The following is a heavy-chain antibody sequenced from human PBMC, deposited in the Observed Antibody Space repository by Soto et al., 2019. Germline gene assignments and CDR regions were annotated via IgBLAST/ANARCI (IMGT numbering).Heavy chain of an antibody. J-gene: IGHJ4*02. CDR1: GFTFSSYA. CDR3: AKGYDFWSGPLDY. V-gene: IGHV3-23*01. CDR2: ISGNGAST. D-gene: IGHD3-3*01. Sequence: PGGSLRLSCTASGFTFSSYAMSWVRQAPGRGLEWVSAISGNGASTYYADSVKGRFTISRDNSKNTLYLQMNSLRAEDTAVYYCAKGYDFWSGPLDYWGQGSLVTVSS.